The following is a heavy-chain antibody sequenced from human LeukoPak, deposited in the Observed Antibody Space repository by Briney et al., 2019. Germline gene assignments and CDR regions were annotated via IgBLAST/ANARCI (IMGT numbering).Heavy chain of an antibody. V-gene: IGHV4-38-2*02. D-gene: IGHD3-9*01. CDR3: ARGWRSRRYFDWLLWY. CDR1: GYSISSGYY. J-gene: IGHJ4*02. CDR2: IYHSGST. Sequence: SETLSLTCTVSGYSISSGYYWGWIRQPPGKGLEWIGSIYHSGSTYYNPSLKSRVTISVDTSKNQFSLKLSSVTAADTAVYYCARGWRSRRYFDWLLWYWGQGTLVTVSS.